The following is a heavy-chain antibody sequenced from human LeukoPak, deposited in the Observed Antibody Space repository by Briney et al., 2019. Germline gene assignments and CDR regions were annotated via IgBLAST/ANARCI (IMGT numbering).Heavy chain of an antibody. D-gene: IGHD3-16*01. Sequence: GGSLRLSCAASGFTFNIYAMSWVRETPGKGLEWVSAIIASVGSPYYADSVRGRLTMSRDKSKNTLFLQMNSVRAEDTAVYYCAKGGYDYAEYVDYWGQGTLVTVSS. V-gene: IGHV3-23*01. CDR2: IIASVGSP. CDR1: GFTFNIYA. J-gene: IGHJ4*02. CDR3: AKGGYDYAEYVDY.